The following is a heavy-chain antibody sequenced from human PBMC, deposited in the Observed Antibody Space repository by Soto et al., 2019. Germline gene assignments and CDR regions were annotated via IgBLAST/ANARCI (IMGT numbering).Heavy chain of an antibody. CDR1: GFTFSDYY. CDR3: ARERRAYCGGDCYPDAFDI. Sequence: QVPLVESGGGLVQPGGSLRLSCAASGFTFSDYYMSWIRQAPGKGLEWVSYISSSGSTIYYADSVKGRFTISRDNAKNSLYLQMNSLRAEDTAVYYCARERRAYCGGDCYPDAFDIWGQGTMVTVSS. V-gene: IGHV3-11*01. D-gene: IGHD2-21*02. J-gene: IGHJ3*02. CDR2: ISSSGSTI.